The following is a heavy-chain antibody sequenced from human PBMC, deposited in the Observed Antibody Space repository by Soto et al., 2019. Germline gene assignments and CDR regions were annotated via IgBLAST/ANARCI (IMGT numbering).Heavy chain of an antibody. Sequence: QVHLVQSGAEVKKPGASVKVSCKASGYSFISYDINWVRQATGQGLEWMGWMNPKSANTGYAQKFQGRVTMTRNTSINTAYMELSSLRSEDTAVYYCAQGNTIGVYHAMDVWGQGTTVTVS. CDR3: AQGNTIGVYHAMDV. J-gene: IGHJ6*02. V-gene: IGHV1-8*01. CDR1: GYSFISYD. CDR2: MNPKSANT.